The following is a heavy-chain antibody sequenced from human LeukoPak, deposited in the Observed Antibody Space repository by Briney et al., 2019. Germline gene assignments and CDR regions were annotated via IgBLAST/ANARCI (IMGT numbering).Heavy chain of an antibody. V-gene: IGHV3-74*01. CDR1: GFTFRNYW. CDR2: INSDGSAT. J-gene: IGHJ4*02. Sequence: GGSLRLSCAASGFTFRNYWMYWVRQAPGKGLVWVSRINSDGSATSYADFGKGRFTISRDNAKNTLYLQMNSLRAEDTAVYYCARDVRRRGGYEALDSWGQGTLVTVSS. CDR3: ARDVRRRGGYEALDS. D-gene: IGHD5-12*01.